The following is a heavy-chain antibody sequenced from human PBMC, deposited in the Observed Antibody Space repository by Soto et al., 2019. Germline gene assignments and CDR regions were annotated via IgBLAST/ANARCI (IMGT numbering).Heavy chain of an antibody. D-gene: IGHD3-22*01. V-gene: IGHV1-18*04. CDR2: ISAYHGKT. CDR1: GYTFNSYG. J-gene: IGHJ4*02. Sequence: GASVKVSCKASGYTFNSYGFSWVRQAPGQGLEWMGWISAYHGKTNYAQKFQGRVTMTTDTSTSTAYMELNSLRAEDTAVYYCAKGGNYYDSSGYYPYWGQGTLVTVSS. CDR3: AKGGNYYDSSGYYPY.